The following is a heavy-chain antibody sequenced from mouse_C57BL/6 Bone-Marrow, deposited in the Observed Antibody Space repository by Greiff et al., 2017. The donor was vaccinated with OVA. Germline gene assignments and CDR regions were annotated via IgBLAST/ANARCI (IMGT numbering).Heavy chain of an antibody. CDR2: IYPSDSET. Sequence: VKLQQSGAELVRPGSSVKLSCKASGYTFTSYWMDWVKQRPGQGLEWIGNIYPSDSETHYNQKFKDKATLTVDKSSSTAYMQLSSLTSEDSAVYYCAREGSTVVGTRDYFYAMDYWGQGTSVTVSS. CDR3: AREGSTVVGTRDYFYAMDY. D-gene: IGHD1-1*01. CDR1: GYTFTSYW. V-gene: IGHV1-61*01. J-gene: IGHJ4*01.